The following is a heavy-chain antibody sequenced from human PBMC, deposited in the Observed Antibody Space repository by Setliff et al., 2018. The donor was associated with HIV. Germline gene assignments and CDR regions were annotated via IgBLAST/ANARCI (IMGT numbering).Heavy chain of an antibody. CDR2: ISPYNGNT. D-gene: IGHD3-22*01. J-gene: IGHJ4*02. CDR3: ARDIWYYYDSSASAPGDY. Sequence: GASVKVSCKASGYTFSTYSISWVRQAPGQGLEWLGWISPYNGNTNYAQKFQGRVTLTTDTATSTAYMELRTLRSDDTAVYYCARDIWYYYDSSASAPGDYWGQGTLVTVSS. V-gene: IGHV1-18*01. CDR1: GYTFSTYS.